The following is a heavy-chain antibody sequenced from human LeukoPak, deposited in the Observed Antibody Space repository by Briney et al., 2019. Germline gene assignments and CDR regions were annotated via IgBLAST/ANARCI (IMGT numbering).Heavy chain of an antibody. V-gene: IGHV5-51*01. J-gene: IGHJ3*01. D-gene: IGHD2-15*01. CDR2: LYPGDSNP. Sequence: GESLKISCKASGYSFSSQYIAWVRQMPGKGLEWMALLYPGDSNPRYSPSFQGQVTISADKSISTAYLQWSSLKASDTAMYYCARHSDCSDGTCYDSDAFDLWGQGTMVTVSS. CDR1: GYSFSSQY. CDR3: ARHSDCSDGTCYDSDAFDL.